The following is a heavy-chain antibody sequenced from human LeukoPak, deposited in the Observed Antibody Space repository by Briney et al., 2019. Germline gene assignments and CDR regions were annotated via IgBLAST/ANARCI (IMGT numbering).Heavy chain of an antibody. CDR1: GYTFTSYD. CDR3: ARASYYDFWSGYYVYNWFDP. D-gene: IGHD3-3*01. CDR2: MNPNSGNT. V-gene: IGHV1-8*01. J-gene: IGHJ5*02. Sequence: GASVKVSCKASGYTFTSYDINWVRQATGQGLEWMGWMNPNSGNTGYAQKFQGRVTMTRNTSISTAYMELSSLRSEDTAVYYCARASYYDFWSGYYVYNWFDPWGQGTLVTVSS.